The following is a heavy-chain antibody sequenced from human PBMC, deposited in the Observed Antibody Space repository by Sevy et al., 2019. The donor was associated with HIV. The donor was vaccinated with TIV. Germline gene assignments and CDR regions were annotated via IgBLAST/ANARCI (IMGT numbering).Heavy chain of an antibody. J-gene: IGHJ4*02. V-gene: IGHV3-49*03. CDR1: GFVFADHA. CDR2: IRSKTYDATP. D-gene: IGHD3-22*01. CDR3: ASRSDSYFYYFDY. Sequence: GGSLRLSCTVSGFVFADHAMSWFRQAPGKGLEWVGFIRSKTYDATPDYAASVKGRFTISRDDSKSTAYLHINSLNTGDTAVYYCASRSDSYFYYFDYWGQGALVTVSS.